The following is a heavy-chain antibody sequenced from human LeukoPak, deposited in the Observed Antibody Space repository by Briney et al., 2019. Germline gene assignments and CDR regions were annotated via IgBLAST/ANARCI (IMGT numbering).Heavy chain of an antibody. J-gene: IGHJ4*02. CDR1: GFSVITDY. D-gene: IGHD7-27*01. CDR2: LYSSGNT. CDR3: ARGWGSFEN. V-gene: IGHV3-53*01. Sequence: GRSLSPAWAASGFSVITDYMTWVRQPPGKGLEWVSTLYSSGNTYYADSVKGRFTVFKDNSKTTLFLEMSSLRAEDTAVYFSARGWGSFENWGQGTLVAVSS.